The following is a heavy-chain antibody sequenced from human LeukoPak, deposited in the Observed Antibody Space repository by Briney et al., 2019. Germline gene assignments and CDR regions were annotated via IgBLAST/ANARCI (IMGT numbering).Heavy chain of an antibody. Sequence: SETLSLTCTVSGGSISSYYWSWIRQPPGKGLEWIGYIYYSGSTNYNPSLKSRVTISVDTSKNQFSLKLSSVTAADTAVYYCARALPYTYYYDSSGYSRSAFDIWGQGTMVTVPS. V-gene: IGHV4-59*12. CDR2: IYYSGST. CDR1: GGSISSYY. J-gene: IGHJ3*02. CDR3: ARALPYTYYYDSSGYSRSAFDI. D-gene: IGHD3-22*01.